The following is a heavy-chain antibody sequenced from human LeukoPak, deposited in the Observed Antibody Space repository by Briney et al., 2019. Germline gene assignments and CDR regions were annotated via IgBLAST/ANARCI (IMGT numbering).Heavy chain of an antibody. CDR2: IKQDGSEK. J-gene: IGHJ4*02. CDR1: GFTFSSYW. D-gene: IGHD6-19*01. V-gene: IGHV3-7*03. CDR3: AREISGWTFDY. Sequence: GGSLRLSCAASGFTFSSYWMSWVRQAPGKGLEWVANIKQDGSEKYYVDSVKGRFTISRDNSKNTLYLQMNSLRAEDTAVYYCAREISGWTFDYWGQGTLVTVSS.